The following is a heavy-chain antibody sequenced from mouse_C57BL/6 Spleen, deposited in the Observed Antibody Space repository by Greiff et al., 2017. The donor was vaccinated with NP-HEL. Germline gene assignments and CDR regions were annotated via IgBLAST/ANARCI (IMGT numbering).Heavy chain of an antibody. CDR1: GYTFTSYW. CDR3: ARDGNYPHWCFDV. CDR2: IHPNSGST. J-gene: IGHJ1*03. V-gene: IGHV1-64*01. D-gene: IGHD2-1*01. Sequence: QVQLQQPGAELVKPGASVKLSCKASGYTFTSYWMHWVKQRPGQGLEWIGMIHPNSGSTNYNEKFKSKATLTVDKSSSTAYMQLSSLTSEDSAVYYCARDGNYPHWCFDVWGTGTTVTVSS.